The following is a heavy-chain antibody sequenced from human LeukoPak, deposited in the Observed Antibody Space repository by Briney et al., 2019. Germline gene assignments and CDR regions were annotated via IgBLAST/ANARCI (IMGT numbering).Heavy chain of an antibody. CDR3: ARGGLTIAEATTSQYLDY. D-gene: IGHD1-26*01. CDR1: GFSFSIYG. V-gene: IGHV3-33*01. Sequence: PGESLRLSCATSGFSFSIYGMHWVRQAQGKGLEWVALTCNDGSNKNYADSVKGRFTISRDNSKNTLYLQMNSLRGEDTAVYYCARGGLTIAEATTSQYLDYWGQGTLVTVSS. J-gene: IGHJ4*02. CDR2: TCNDGSNK.